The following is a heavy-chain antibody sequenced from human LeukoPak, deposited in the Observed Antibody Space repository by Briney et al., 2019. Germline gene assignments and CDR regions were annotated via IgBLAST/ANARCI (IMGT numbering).Heavy chain of an antibody. D-gene: IGHD6-6*01. V-gene: IGHV6-1*01. CDR3: ARVLAARFFYYYYGMDV. J-gene: IGHJ6*02. CDR1: GDSVSSNSAA. Sequence: SHTLSLTCAISGDSVSSNSAAWNWIRQSQSRGLEWLVRTYYRSKWYNDYAVSVISRITTDPDTSKNQFSLQLNSVTPEDTAVYYCARVLAARFFYYYYGMDVWGQGTTVTVSS. CDR2: TYYRSKWYN.